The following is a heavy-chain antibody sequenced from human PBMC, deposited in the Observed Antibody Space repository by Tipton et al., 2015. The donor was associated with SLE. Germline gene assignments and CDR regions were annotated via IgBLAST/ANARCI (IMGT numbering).Heavy chain of an antibody. CDR2: IDYSGRT. V-gene: IGHV4-39*07. Sequence: TLSLTCTVSGGSITSRGFYWGWFRQPPGKGLEWIGSIDYSGRTYYTPSLKSQLTISVDTSENQFSLKLNSVTAADTAFYYCARRTSGYAPDYWGQGTLVTVSS. CDR3: ARRTSGYAPDY. D-gene: IGHD5-12*01. CDR1: GGSITSRGFY. J-gene: IGHJ4*02.